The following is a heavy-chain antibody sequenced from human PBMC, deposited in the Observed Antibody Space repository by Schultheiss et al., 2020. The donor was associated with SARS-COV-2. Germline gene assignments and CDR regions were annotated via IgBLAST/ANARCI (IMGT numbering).Heavy chain of an antibody. CDR1: GGSISSYY. CDR3: ARASGYGTYAIDY. D-gene: IGHD1-1*01. V-gene: IGHV4-59*01. Sequence: SETLSLTCTVSGGSISSYYWSWIRQPPGKGLEWIGYIYYSGSTNYNPSLKSRVTISVDTSKNHFSLKLSSVTAADTALYFCARASGYGTYAIDYWGQGTQVTVSS. CDR2: IYYSGST. J-gene: IGHJ4*02.